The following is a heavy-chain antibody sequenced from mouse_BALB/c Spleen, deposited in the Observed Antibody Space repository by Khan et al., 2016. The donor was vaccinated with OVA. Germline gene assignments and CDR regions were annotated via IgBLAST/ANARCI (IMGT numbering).Heavy chain of an antibody. V-gene: IGHV2-9*02. CDR3: ARYRNYGNSCAMDD. D-gene: IGHD2-1*01. J-gene: IGHJ4*01. CDR2: IWAGGDT. Sequence: QMQLEESGPGLVAPSQSLSIICTVSGFSLTSNGVYWVRQPPGKGLEWLGVIWAGGDTNYNSALMSRLSISKDNSKSQVFLKMNSLQTDDTAMYYCARYRNYGNSCAMDDWGQGTSVTVSS. CDR1: GFSLTSNG.